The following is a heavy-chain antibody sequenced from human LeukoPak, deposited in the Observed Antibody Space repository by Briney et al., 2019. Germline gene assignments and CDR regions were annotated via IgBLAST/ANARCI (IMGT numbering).Heavy chain of an antibody. Sequence: ASVKVSCKASGYTFTSYYMHWVRQAPGQGLEWMGWINPNSGGTNYAQKFQGRVTMTRDTSISTAYMELSRLRSDDTAVYYCARTDGLRFLEWLLDYWGQGTLVTVSS. CDR3: ARTDGLRFLEWLLDY. CDR1: GYTFTSYY. D-gene: IGHD3-3*01. J-gene: IGHJ4*02. CDR2: INPNSGGT. V-gene: IGHV1-2*02.